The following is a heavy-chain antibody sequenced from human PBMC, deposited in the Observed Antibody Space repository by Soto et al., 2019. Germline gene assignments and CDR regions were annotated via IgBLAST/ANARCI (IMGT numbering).Heavy chain of an antibody. Sequence: ASVKVSCKASGGTFSSYAISWVRQAPGQGLEWMGGIIPIFGTANYAQKFQGRVTITADESTSTAYMELSSLRSEDTAVYYCARVPGSDYGDYAVLYFDYWGQGTLVTVSS. CDR3: ARVPGSDYGDYAVLYFDY. J-gene: IGHJ4*02. CDR2: IIPIFGTA. CDR1: GGTFSSYA. D-gene: IGHD4-17*01. V-gene: IGHV1-69*13.